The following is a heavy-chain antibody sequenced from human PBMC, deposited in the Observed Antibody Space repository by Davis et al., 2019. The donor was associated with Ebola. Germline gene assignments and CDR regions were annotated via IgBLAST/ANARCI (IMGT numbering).Heavy chain of an antibody. Sequence: GGSLRLSCAASGFSFSSYAINRVRQVPGKGLEWVSAISATDGSTYYADSVKGRFTISRDNSKSTLFLQMNSLRAEDTAVYYCAKDYCIGGTCYSDYWGQGTLVTVSS. CDR3: AKDYCIGGTCYSDY. CDR2: ISATDGST. J-gene: IGHJ4*02. D-gene: IGHD2-15*01. CDR1: GFSFSSYA. V-gene: IGHV3-23*01.